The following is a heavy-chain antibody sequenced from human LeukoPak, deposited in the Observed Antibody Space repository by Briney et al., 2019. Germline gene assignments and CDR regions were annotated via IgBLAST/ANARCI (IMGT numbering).Heavy chain of an antibody. D-gene: IGHD4-23*01. CDR3: ARCPRVVTPCAFDI. J-gene: IGHJ3*02. CDR1: GGTFISYA. CDR2: IIPIFGTA. V-gene: IGHV1-69*13. Sequence: SVKVSCKASGGTFISYAISWVRQAPGQGLEWMGGIIPIFGTANYAQKFQGRVTITADESTSTAYMELSSLRSEDTAVYYCARCPRVVTPCAFDIWGQGTMVTVSS.